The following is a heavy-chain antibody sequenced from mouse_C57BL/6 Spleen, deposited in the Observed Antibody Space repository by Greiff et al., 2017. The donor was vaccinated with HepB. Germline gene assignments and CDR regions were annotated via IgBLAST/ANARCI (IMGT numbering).Heavy chain of an antibody. CDR1: GYTFTSYG. Sequence: VQLQQSGAELARPGASVKLSCKASGYTFTSYGISWVKQRTGQGLEWIGEIYPRSGNTYYNEKFKGKATLTADKSSSTAYMELRSLTSEDSAVYFCAIWPSDGYYVGYAMDYWGQGTSVTVSS. CDR3: AIWPSDGYYVGYAMDY. V-gene: IGHV1-81*01. D-gene: IGHD2-3*01. CDR2: IYPRSGNT. J-gene: IGHJ4*01.